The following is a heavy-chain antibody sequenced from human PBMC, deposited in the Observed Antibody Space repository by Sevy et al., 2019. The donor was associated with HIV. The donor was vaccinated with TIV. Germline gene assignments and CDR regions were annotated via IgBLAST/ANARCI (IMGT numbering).Heavy chain of an antibody. V-gene: IGHV3-7*01. CDR3: ARDRRDSSGYPLDY. CDR2: IKQDGSEK. J-gene: IGHJ4*02. D-gene: IGHD3-22*01. Sequence: GGSLRLSCAASGFTFSSYWMSWVRQAPGKGLEWVANIKQDGSEKYYVDSVKGRFTISRDNAKNSLYLQMNSLRAEDTAVYYCARDRRDSSGYPLDYWGQGTLVTVSS. CDR1: GFTFSSYW.